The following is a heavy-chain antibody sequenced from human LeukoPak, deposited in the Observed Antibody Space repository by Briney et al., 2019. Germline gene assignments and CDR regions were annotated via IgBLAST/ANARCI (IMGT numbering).Heavy chain of an antibody. CDR2: IKQDGSEK. CDR3: AKTLGRIAPAGFAT. D-gene: IGHD6-13*01. J-gene: IGHJ5*02. CDR1: GFTFSSYW. Sequence: GGSLRLSCAASGFTFSSYWMSWVRQAPGKGLEWVANIKQDGSEKYYVDSVKGRFTISRDNAKNSLYLQMNSLRAEDTAVYYCAKTLGRIAPAGFATWGQGTLVTVSS. V-gene: IGHV3-7*02.